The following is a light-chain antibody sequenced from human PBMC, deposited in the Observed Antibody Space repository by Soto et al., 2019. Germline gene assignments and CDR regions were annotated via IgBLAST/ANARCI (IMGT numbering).Light chain of an antibody. CDR2: SNN. J-gene: IGLJ2*01. Sequence: QSVLTQPPSASGTPGQRVTISCSGSSSNIGSNTVNWYQQLPGTAPKLLIYSNNQRPSGVPDRFSGSKSGTSASLAISGLQSEDEADYYCAAWDYSWGVFGGGTKLTVL. V-gene: IGLV1-44*01. CDR1: SSNIGSNT. CDR3: AAWDYSWGV.